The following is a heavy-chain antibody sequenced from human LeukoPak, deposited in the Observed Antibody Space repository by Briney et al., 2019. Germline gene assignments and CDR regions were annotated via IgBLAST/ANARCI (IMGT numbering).Heavy chain of an antibody. CDR3: ARGVRNNYYYDSSGQEGHDAFDI. J-gene: IGHJ3*02. CDR2: ISSSSSYI. Sequence: PGGSLRLSCAASGFTFSSYSMNWVRQAPGKGLEWVSSISSSSSYIYYADSVKGRFTISRDNAKNSLYLQMNSLRAEDAAVYYCARGVRNNYYYDSSGQEGHDAFDIWGQGTMVTVSS. CDR1: GFTFSSYS. D-gene: IGHD3-22*01. V-gene: IGHV3-21*01.